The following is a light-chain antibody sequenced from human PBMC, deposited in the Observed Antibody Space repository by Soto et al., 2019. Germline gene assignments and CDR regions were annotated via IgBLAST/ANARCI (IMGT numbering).Light chain of an antibody. Sequence: LTKHHAALSWYHGDRATLSCRASPSVPKYLAWYQQRPGQAPRLLIFGAFNRATGIPSMFSDSGSGTDFTLSICSLEPAYSASYSCQQRTVRTSVTFAQGARLAI. V-gene: IGKV3-11*01. CDR3: QQRTVRTSVT. CDR1: PSVPKY. J-gene: IGKJ5*01. CDR2: GAF.